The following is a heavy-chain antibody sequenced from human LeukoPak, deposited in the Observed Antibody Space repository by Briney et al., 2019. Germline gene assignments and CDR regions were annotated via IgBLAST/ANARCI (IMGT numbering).Heavy chain of an antibody. CDR2: IYYSGST. J-gene: IGHJ4*02. Sequence: SSYGMSWVRQPPGKGLEWIGSIYYSGSTYYNPSLKSRVTISVDTSKNQFSLKLSSVTAADTAVYYCARHDVGATDFDYWGQGTLVTVSS. CDR1: SSYG. D-gene: IGHD1-26*01. CDR3: ARHDVGATDFDY. V-gene: IGHV4-39*01.